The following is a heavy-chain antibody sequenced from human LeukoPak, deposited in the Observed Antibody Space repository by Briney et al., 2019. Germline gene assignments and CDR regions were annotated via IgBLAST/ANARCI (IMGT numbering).Heavy chain of an antibody. J-gene: IGHJ4*02. CDR1: GYSFTNYY. CDR3: ARGGRMTTVVTYYFDY. Sequence: GASVKVSCKASGYSFTNYYIHWVRQAPGRGLEWMGIVNPSGGSTTYAQEFQGRVTMTRDTSTSTVYMDLSSLRSDDTAVYFCARGGRMTTVVTYYFDYWGQGTLVTVPS. D-gene: IGHD4-23*01. V-gene: IGHV1-46*01. CDR2: VNPSGGST.